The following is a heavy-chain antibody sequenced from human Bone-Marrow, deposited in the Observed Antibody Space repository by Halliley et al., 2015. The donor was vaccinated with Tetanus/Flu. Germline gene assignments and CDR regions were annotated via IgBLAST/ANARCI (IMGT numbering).Heavy chain of an antibody. J-gene: IGHJ6*01. Sequence: SGSSGTIYYADSVKGRFTTSRDNAKNSLYLQMKRLRDEDTAVYYCARPTVFGVVSHYGMDVWGQGATVTVSS. D-gene: IGHD3-3*01. CDR2: SGSSGTI. V-gene: IGHV3-48*02. CDR3: ARPTVFGVVSHYGMDV.